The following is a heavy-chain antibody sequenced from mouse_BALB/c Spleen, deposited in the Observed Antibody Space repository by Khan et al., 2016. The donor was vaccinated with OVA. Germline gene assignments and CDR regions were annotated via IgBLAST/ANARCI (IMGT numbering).Heavy chain of an antibody. V-gene: IGHV1S81*02. CDR3: ARIKKIIATYFDY. CDR2: TNPTNGRT. J-gene: IGHJ2*01. CDR1: GYTFNSYW. D-gene: IGHD1-1*01. Sequence: QVQLKQSGAELVKAGASVKMSCKASGYTFNSYWMHWVKQRLGQGLVWFAETNPTNGRTYYNEKFKSKATLTVDKSSSTAYMLLIGPTFEDFAVYSCARIKKIIATYFDYGGQGTTLTASS.